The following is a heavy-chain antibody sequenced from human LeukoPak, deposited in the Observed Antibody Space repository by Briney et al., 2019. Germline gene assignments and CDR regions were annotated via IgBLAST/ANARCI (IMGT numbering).Heavy chain of an antibody. D-gene: IGHD5-18*01. CDR3: ARDPDTAMVLFDS. CDR1: GYTFNNYG. CDR2: VSAYSGNT. Sequence: ASVKVSCKASGYTFNNYGVTWVRQAPGRGLEWMGWVSAYSGNTNYAQKFQGRVTMTTDTSTSTAYMELRSLRSDDTAIYYCARDPDTAMVLFDSWGQGTLVTVSP. J-gene: IGHJ4*02. V-gene: IGHV1-18*01.